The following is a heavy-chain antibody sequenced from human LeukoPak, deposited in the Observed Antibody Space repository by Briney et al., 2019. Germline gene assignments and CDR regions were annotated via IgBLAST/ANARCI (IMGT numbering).Heavy chain of an antibody. CDR1: GFTFSSYW. Sequence: PGGSLRLSCAASGFTFSSYWMNWVRQAPGKGLEWVANINQDGSETYYVDSVKGRFTVSRDDAASSLYLQMNSLRPEDTAVYYCVRAKGGYLGQGTLVTVSS. CDR2: INQDGSET. J-gene: IGHJ4*02. CDR3: VRAKGGY. V-gene: IGHV3-7*01.